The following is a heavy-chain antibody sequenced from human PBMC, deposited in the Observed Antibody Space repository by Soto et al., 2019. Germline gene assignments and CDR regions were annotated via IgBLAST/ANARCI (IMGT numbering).Heavy chain of an antibody. J-gene: IGHJ5*01. CDR1: GFTFSRYG. Sequence: GGSLRLSCAASGFTFSRYGMNWLRQAPGKGLEWVASISSSTSYVYYADSVKGRFSTSRDNAKNILYLEMYALRTEDTAVYYCARDPSEGRVGNWFESWGQGTLVTVSS. D-gene: IGHD2-2*01. V-gene: IGHV3-21*06. CDR2: ISSSTSYV. CDR3: ARDPSEGRVGNWFES.